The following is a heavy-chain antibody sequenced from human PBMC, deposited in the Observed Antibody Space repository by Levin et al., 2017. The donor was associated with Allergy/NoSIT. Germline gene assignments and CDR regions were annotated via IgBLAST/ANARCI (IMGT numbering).Heavy chain of an antibody. V-gene: IGHV3-74*01. Sequence: GGSLRLSCAASGFTFSSYWMHWVRQAPGKGLVWVSRINSDGSSTNYADSVKGRVTISRDNAKNTLYLQMNSLSAEDTAVYYCAKGGGKVFDYLGQGTLVTVSS. CDR3: AKGGGKVFDY. CDR2: INSDGSST. CDR1: GFTFSSYW. J-gene: IGHJ4*02. D-gene: IGHD3-16*01.